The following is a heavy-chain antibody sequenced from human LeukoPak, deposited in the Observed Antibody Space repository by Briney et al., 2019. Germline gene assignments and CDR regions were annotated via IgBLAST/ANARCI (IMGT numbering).Heavy chain of an antibody. CDR1: GGSFSGYY. CDR2: INHSGST. J-gene: IGHJ4*02. Sequence: SETLSLTRAVYGGSFSGYYWSWIRQPPGKGLEWIGEINHSGSTNYNPSLKSRVTISVDTSKNQFSLKLSSVTAADTAVYYCARAQALYDSSGYYYSYYFDYWGQGTLVTVSS. CDR3: ARAQALYDSSGYYYSYYFDY. V-gene: IGHV4-34*01. D-gene: IGHD3-22*01.